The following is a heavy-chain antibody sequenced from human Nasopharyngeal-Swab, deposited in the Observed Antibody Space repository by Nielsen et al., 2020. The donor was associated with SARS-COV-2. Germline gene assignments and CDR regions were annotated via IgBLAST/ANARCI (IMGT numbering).Heavy chain of an antibody. CDR3: ARDGDRYSSSWYAFPYYYGMDV. CDR1: GGSISSRSYY. V-gene: IGHV4-39*07. J-gene: IGHJ6*02. Sequence: SETLSLTCTVSGGSISSRSYYWGWIRQPPGKGLEWIGSIYYSGSTYYNPSLKSRVTISVDTSKNQFSLKLSSVTAADTAVYYCARDGDRYSSSWYAFPYYYGMDVWGQGTTVTVSS. D-gene: IGHD6-13*01. CDR2: IYYSGST.